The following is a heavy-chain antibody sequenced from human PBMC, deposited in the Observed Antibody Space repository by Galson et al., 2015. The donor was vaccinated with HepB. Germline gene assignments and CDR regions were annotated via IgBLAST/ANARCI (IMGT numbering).Heavy chain of an antibody. D-gene: IGHD7-27*01. CDR2: IIPNNGAT. Sequence: SVKVSCKASGYSFTDHHIHWVRQAPGEGLEWMGWIIPNNGATNYAPKFQGRVTMTRDTSISTAYMEPSSLRSEDTAVYYCARNLVSGDSDYWGQGTLVTVSS. V-gene: IGHV1-2*02. CDR3: ARNLVSGDSDY. CDR1: GYSFTDHH. J-gene: IGHJ4*02.